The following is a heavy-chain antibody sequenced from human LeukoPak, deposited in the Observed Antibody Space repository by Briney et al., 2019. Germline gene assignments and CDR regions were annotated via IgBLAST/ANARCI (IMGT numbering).Heavy chain of an antibody. D-gene: IGHD1-26*01. V-gene: IGHV3-30*02. J-gene: IGHJ4*02. Sequence: GGSLRLSCAASGFTFSSYGMHWVRQTPGKGLEWVAFIRHDGSNKYYADSVKGRITISRDNSKNTLYLQMNSLRAEDTAVYYCASYSYSGITGSPHFDYWGQGTLVTVSS. CDR2: IRHDGSNK. CDR1: GFTFSSYG. CDR3: ASYSYSGITGSPHFDY.